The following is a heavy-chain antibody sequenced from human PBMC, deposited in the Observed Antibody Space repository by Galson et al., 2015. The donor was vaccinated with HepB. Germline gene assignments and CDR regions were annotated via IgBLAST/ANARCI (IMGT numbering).Heavy chain of an antibody. D-gene: IGHD3-10*01. CDR3: ARYYYGSGFFDY. CDR2: ISSSSSYT. J-gene: IGHJ4*02. Sequence: SLRLSCTVSGFTFSDYYMSWIRQAPGKGLEWVSYISSSSSYTNYTDSVKGRFTISRDNAKNSLYLQMNSLRAEDTAVYYCARYYYGSGFFDYWGQGTLVTVSS. V-gene: IGHV3-11*03. CDR1: GFTFSDYY.